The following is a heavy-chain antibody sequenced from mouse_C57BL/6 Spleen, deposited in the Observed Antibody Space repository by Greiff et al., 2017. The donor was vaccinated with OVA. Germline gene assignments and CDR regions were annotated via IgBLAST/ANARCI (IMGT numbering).Heavy chain of an antibody. V-gene: IGHV1-19*01. D-gene: IGHD2-5*01. CDR2: INPYNGGT. J-gene: IGHJ3*01. Sequence: VQLKQSGPVLVKPGASVKMSCKASGYTFTDYYMNWVKQSHGKSLEWIGVINPYNGGTSYNQKFKGKATLTVDKSSSTAYMELNSLTSEDSAVYYCARAYYSNYGCAYWGQGTLVTVSA. CDR3: ARAYYSNYGCAY. CDR1: GYTFTDYY.